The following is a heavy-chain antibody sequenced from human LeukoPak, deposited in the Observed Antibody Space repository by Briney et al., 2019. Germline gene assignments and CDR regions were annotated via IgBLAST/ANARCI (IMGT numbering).Heavy chain of an antibody. Sequence: SVKVSCKASGGTFSSYAISWVRQAPGQGLEWMGGIIPIFGTANYAQKFQGRVTITTDESTSTAYMELSSLRSEDTAVYYCARDGIAAAGTTLGYYYMDVWGKGTTVTVSS. D-gene: IGHD6-13*01. CDR1: GGTFSSYA. J-gene: IGHJ6*03. V-gene: IGHV1-69*05. CDR2: IIPIFGTA. CDR3: ARDGIAAAGTTLGYYYMDV.